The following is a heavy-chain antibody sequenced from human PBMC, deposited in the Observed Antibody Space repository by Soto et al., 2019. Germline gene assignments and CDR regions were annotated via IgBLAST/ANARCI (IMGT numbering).Heavy chain of an antibody. CDR3: AKDFRSAKYRLLPYYYYIDV. CDR2: ISYDGSNK. D-gene: IGHD2-2*01. J-gene: IGHJ6*03. V-gene: IGHV3-30*18. Sequence: QVQLVESGGGVVQPGRSLRLSCAASGFTFSSYGMHWVRQAPGKGLEWVAVISYDGSNKYYADSVKGRFTISRDNSKNTLYLQMNSLRAEDTAVYYCAKDFRSAKYRLLPYYYYIDVWGKGTTVTVSS. CDR1: GFTFSSYG.